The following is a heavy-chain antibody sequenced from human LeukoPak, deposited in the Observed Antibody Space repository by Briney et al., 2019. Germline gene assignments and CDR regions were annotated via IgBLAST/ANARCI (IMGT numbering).Heavy chain of an antibody. CDR3: ARKPLRFYGMDV. J-gene: IGHJ6*02. V-gene: IGHV4-59*01. CDR1: GGSISSYY. Sequence: PSETLSLTCTVSGGSISSYYWSWIRQPPGKGLEWIGYIYYSGSTNYNPSLKSRVTISVDTSKNQFSLKLSSVTAADTAVYYCARKPLRFYGMDVWGQGTTVTVSS. CDR2: IYYSGST. D-gene: IGHD3-3*01.